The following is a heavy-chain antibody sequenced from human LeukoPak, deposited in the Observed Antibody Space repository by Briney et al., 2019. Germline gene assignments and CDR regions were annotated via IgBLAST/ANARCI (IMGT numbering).Heavy chain of an antibody. CDR1: GGSFSGYY. CDR3: VIRGRWLRVFDY. J-gene: IGHJ4*02. CDR2: INHSGST. Sequence: SETLSLTCAVYGGSFSGYYWSWIRQPPGKGLEWIGEINHSGSTNYNPSLKSRVTISVDTSKNQFSLKLSSVTAADTAVYYCVIRGRWLRVFDYWGQGTLVTVSS. V-gene: IGHV4-34*01. D-gene: IGHD5-12*01.